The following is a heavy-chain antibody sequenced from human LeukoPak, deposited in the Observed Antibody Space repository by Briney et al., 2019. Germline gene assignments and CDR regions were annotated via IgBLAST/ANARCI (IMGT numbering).Heavy chain of an antibody. J-gene: IGHJ4*02. V-gene: IGHV4-31*03. CDR3: ARASTARNGFDY. CDR1: GGSISSGGYY. Sequence: PSQTLSLTCTVSGGSISSGGYYWNWIRQHPGKGLEWIGYIYSSGSTYYNPSLKSRVTISVDTSENQFSLKLSSVTAADTALYYCARASTARNGFDYWGQGTLVTVSS. D-gene: IGHD4-17*01. CDR2: IYSSGST.